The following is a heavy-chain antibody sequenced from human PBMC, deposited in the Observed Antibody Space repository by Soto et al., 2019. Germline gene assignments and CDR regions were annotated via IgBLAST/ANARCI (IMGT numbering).Heavy chain of an antibody. J-gene: IGHJ5*02. D-gene: IGHD5-18*01. Sequence: QVQLVQSGAEVKKPGASVKVSCKASGYTFTSYGISWVRQAPGQGLEWMGWISAYNGNTNYAQKLQGRVTMXXDXSXXTAYMELRSLRSDDTAVYYCAREGMNYSYDGWFDPWGQGTLVTVSS. CDR1: GYTFTSYG. CDR3: AREGMNYSYDGWFDP. CDR2: ISAYNGNT. V-gene: IGHV1-18*01.